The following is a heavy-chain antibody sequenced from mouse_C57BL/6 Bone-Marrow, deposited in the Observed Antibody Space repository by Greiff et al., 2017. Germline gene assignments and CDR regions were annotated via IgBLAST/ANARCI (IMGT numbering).Heavy chain of an antibody. D-gene: IGHD1-1*01. Sequence: EVKVVESGGGLVQPGGSLRLSCATSGFTFTDYYMSWVRQPPVTALAWLGFIRNKAYGYTTEYSASVKGRFTISRDNSQSILYLQMNTLRAEDSATYYCARDTYGSSYYYTMDYWGQGTSVTVSS. CDR1: GFTFTDYY. J-gene: IGHJ4*01. CDR3: ARDTYGSSYYYTMDY. V-gene: IGHV7-3*02. CDR2: IRNKAYGYTT.